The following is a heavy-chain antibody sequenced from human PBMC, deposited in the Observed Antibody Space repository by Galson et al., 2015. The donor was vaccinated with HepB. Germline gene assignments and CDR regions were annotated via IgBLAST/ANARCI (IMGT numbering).Heavy chain of an antibody. CDR1: GYSFTSYW. V-gene: IGHV5-51*01. D-gene: IGHD2-2*01. J-gene: IGHJ4*02. CDR3: ARHVGLPLQTYCSSTSCYLDY. Sequence: QSGAEVKKPGESLKISCKGSGYSFTSYWIGWGRQMPGKGLEWMGIIYPGDSDTRYRPSFQGQVTISADKSISTAYLQWSSLKASDTAMYDCARHVGLPLQTYCSSTSCYLDYWGQGTLVTVSS. CDR2: IYPGDSDT.